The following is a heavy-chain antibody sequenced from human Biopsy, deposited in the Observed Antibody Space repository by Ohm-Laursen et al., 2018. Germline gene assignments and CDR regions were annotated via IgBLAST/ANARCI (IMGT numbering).Heavy chain of an antibody. CDR2: ISYSGST. J-gene: IGHJ3*02. Sequence: GTLSLTCTVSGGSISGSSWSWIRQAPGRGLEWVGYISYSGSTSNNPSLKSQITISVDTAKNQISLKGTSVTAADTAVYYCAKHGSGWTGDDALHIWGQGTMVTVSS. CDR1: GGSISGSS. D-gene: IGHD6-19*01. V-gene: IGHV4-59*08. CDR3: AKHGSGWTGDDALHI.